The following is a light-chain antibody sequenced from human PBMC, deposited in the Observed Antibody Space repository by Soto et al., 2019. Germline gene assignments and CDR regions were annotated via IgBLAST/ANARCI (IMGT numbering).Light chain of an antibody. CDR3: YQHGDSSPT. V-gene: IGKV3-20*01. CDR2: GAS. J-gene: IGKJ4*01. Sequence: IVFTQSPGTLYSSPGESATLACRASHNVTGRFLAWYHHKPGHSPRLLLYGASSRATGIPERFSGGGSGTDFTLTISILEPDEFEIYDCYQHGDSSPTFRGGAKLVI. CDR1: HNVTGRF.